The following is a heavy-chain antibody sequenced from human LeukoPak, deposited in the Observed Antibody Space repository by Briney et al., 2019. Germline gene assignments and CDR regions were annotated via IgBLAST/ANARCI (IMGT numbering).Heavy chain of an antibody. CDR3: ARFYYGNYYFDC. Sequence: ASVKVSCKASGYTFTGYYMHWVRQAPGQGLEWMGWINPNSGGTNYAQKFQGRVTMTRDTSISTAYMELSRLRSDDTAVYYCARFYYGNYYFDCWGQGTLVTVSS. CDR1: GYTFTGYY. D-gene: IGHD3-10*01. J-gene: IGHJ4*02. CDR2: INPNSGGT. V-gene: IGHV1-2*02.